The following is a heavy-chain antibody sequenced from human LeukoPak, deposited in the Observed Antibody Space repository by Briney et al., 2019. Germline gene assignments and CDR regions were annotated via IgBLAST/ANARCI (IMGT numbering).Heavy chain of an antibody. CDR2: IYSGGST. CDR1: GFTVSSNY. Sequence: GGSLRLSCAASGFTVSSNYMSWVRQASGKGLEWVSVIYSGGSTYYADSVKGRFTISRDNSKNTLYLQMNSLRAEDTAVYYCAREVTAVAGTGSSDYWGQGTLVTVSS. D-gene: IGHD6-19*01. CDR3: AREVTAVAGTGSSDY. J-gene: IGHJ4*02. V-gene: IGHV3-66*02.